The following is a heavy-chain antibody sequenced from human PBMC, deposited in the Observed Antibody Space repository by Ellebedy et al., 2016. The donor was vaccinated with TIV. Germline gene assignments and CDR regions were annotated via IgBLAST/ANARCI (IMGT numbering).Heavy chain of an antibody. J-gene: IGHJ3*02. CDR1: GGTFSSYA. Sequence: SVKVSCXASGGTFSSYAISWVRQAPGQGLEWMGGIIPIFGTANYAQKFQGRVTITADESTSTAYMELSSLRSEDTAVYYCAKGRREDAMIVGRAFDIWGQGTMVTVSS. CDR3: AKGRREDAMIVGRAFDI. D-gene: IGHD3-22*01. V-gene: IGHV1-69*13. CDR2: IIPIFGTA.